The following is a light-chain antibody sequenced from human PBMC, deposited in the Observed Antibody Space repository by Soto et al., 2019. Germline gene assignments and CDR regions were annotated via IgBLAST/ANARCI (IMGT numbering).Light chain of an antibody. Sequence: QSVLTQPPSVSEAPGQRVTISCTGSSSNIGAGYEAHWYQQVPGTAPKLLIYENNNRPSGVPDRFSGSKSGTSASLAITGLQAEYEAEYYCQSYDSRVSGNVFGTGTKLTVL. CDR3: QSYDSRVSGNV. V-gene: IGLV1-40*01. J-gene: IGLJ1*01. CDR1: SSNIGAGYE. CDR2: ENN.